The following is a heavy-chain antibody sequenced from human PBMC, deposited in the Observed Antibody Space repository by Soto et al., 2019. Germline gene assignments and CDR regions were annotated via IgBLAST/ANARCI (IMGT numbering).Heavy chain of an antibody. CDR3: ARVRTPGTTGAHYYDYGFDG. J-gene: IGHJ6*02. V-gene: IGHV1-69*01. CDR2: IIPIFGTA. Sequence: QVQLVQSGAEVKKPGSSVKVSCKASGVTFSSYAISRVRQAPGQGLEWMGGIIPIFGTANYAQKFQGRVTSPADESTSTAYMERRRLIAEDTAVYHCARVRTPGTTGAHYYDYGFDGWGQGSTVTV. D-gene: IGHD7-27*01. CDR1: GVTFSSYA.